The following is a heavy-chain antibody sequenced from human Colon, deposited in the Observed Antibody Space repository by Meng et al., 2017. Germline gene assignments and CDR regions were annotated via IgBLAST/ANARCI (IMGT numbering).Heavy chain of an antibody. CDR2: VHSSGTT. Sequence: LRLSCSVSGDSISTGVHYWSWIRQPAGRGLELIGRVHSSGTTRYNPSLGNRATISVDTSKNQFSLTLSAVTATDTAVYYCARWPGHFDFWSPGTLVTVSS. J-gene: IGHJ2*01. V-gene: IGHV4-61*02. CDR3: ARWPGHFDF. CDR1: GDSISTGVHY. D-gene: IGHD7-27*01.